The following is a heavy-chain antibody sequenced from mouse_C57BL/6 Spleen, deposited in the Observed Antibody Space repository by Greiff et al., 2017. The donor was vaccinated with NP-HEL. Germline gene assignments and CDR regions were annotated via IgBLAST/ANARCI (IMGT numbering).Heavy chain of an antibody. CDR3: AGGGMDY. CDR2: IYPGDGDT. V-gene: IGHV1-82*01. CDR1: GYAFSSSW. J-gene: IGHJ4*01. Sequence: QVQLQQSGPELVKPGASVKISCKASGYAFSSSWMNWVKQRPGKGLEWIGRIYPGDGDTNYNGKFKGKATLTADKSSSTAYMQLSSLTSEDSAVYFCAGGGMDYWGQGTSVTVSS.